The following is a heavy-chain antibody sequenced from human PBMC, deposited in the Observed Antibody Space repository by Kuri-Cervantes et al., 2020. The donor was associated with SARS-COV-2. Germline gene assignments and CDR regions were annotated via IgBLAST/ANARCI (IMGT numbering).Heavy chain of an antibody. V-gene: IGHV4-34*01. J-gene: IGHJ3*02. CDR1: GGSISSYY. CDR2: INHSGST. D-gene: IGHD4-17*01. Sequence: ESLKISCTVSGGSISSYYWSWIRQPPGKGLEWIGEINHSGSTNYNPSLKSRVTVSVDTSKNQFSLKLSSVTAADTAVYYCARDTTPTVTTRADAFDIWGQGTMVTVSS. CDR3: ARDTTPTVTTRADAFDI.